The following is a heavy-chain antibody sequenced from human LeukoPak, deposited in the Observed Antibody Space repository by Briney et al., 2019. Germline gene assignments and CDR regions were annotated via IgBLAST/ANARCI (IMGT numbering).Heavy chain of an antibody. J-gene: IGHJ5*02. D-gene: IGHD1-26*01. CDR2: IHNSGTT. CDR1: GASISSGSYY. Sequence: SETLSLTCTVSGASISSGSYYWSWIRQPAGKGLEWIGRIHNSGTTKYDPSLKSRVTISIDTSKNQFSLRLSSVTAADTAVYYCASEVMVGATTAWGQGTLVTVSS. CDR3: ASEVMVGATTA. V-gene: IGHV4-61*02.